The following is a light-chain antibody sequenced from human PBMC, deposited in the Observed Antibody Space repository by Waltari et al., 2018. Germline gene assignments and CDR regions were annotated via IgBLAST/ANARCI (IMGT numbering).Light chain of an antibody. CDR1: QDISNY. CDR2: DAS. V-gene: IGKV1-33*01. CDR3: QQYANLPHT. Sequence: DIQMTQSPSSLSASVGDRVNITCQASQDISNYLYWYQQKPGKAPNLLIYDASTLESGVPARFSGSGSETDFPFTITSLQPEDIATYHCQQYANLPHTFGQGTRLEIK. J-gene: IGKJ5*01.